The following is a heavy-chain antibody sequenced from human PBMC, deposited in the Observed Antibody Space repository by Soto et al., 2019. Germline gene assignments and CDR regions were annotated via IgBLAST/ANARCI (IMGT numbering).Heavy chain of an antibody. Sequence: ASVKVSCKASGYTFTGYYMHWVRQAPGQGLEWMGWINPSSGNTNYSQKFQGWVTMTRDTSISTAYMELSRLRSDDTAVYYCAREYSSSPYYYYYYMDVWGKGTTVTGSS. J-gene: IGHJ6*03. V-gene: IGHV1-2*04. CDR2: INPSSGNT. CDR1: GYTFTGYY. CDR3: AREYSSSPYYYYYYMDV. D-gene: IGHD6-6*01.